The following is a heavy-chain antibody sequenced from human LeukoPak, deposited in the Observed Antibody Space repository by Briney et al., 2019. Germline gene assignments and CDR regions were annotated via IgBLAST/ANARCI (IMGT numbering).Heavy chain of an antibody. V-gene: IGHV1-8*01. D-gene: IGHD2-2*02. J-gene: IGHJ3*02. CDR3: ARDTDDLDI. CDR1: GYTFTSYD. Sequence: ASVKVSCKASGYTFTSYDINWVRQATGRGLEWMGWMNPNSGNTGYAQKFQGRVTMTRDTSTSTAYMELSSLGSEDTAVYYCARDTDDLDIWGQGTMVTVSS. CDR2: MNPNSGNT.